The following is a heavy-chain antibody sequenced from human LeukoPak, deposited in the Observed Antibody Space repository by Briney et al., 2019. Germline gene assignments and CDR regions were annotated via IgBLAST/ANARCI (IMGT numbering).Heavy chain of an antibody. J-gene: IGHJ4*02. D-gene: IGHD3-22*01. Sequence: GASVKVSCKASGGTFSSYTISWVRQAPGQGLEWMGRIIPILGIANYAQKFQGRVTITADKSTSTAYMELSSLRSEDTAVYYCARAQGGSSGYYWNYWGQGTLVTVSS. V-gene: IGHV1-69*02. CDR3: ARAQGGSSGYYWNY. CDR1: GGTFSSYT. CDR2: IIPILGIA.